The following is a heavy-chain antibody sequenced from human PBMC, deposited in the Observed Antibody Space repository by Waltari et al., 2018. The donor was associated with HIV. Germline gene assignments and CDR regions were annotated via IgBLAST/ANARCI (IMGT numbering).Heavy chain of an antibody. J-gene: IGHJ4*02. Sequence: EVQLVESGGDLLKPGGCLRLSCAAAGFPLTSVGMSWVRQAPGKGLEWVGRIKTKGDGGATDYAAAVKGRFTISRDDSKNTVYLQMNSLKIEDTAVYYCTSEEDYGSGSHFDYWGQGTLVTVSS. CDR3: TSEEDYGSGSHFDY. V-gene: IGHV3-15*01. CDR2: IKTKGDGGAT. D-gene: IGHD3-10*01. CDR1: GFPLTSVG.